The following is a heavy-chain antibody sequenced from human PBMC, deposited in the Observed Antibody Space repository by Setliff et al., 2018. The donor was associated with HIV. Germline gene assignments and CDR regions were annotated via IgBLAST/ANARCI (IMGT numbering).Heavy chain of an antibody. D-gene: IGHD3-9*01. CDR3: ARGGAFDWLFLDV. CDR1: GGSIRSHY. Sequence: PSETLSLTCTVSGGSIRSHYWSWIRQPPGKGLEWIGYIYDSGSTNYNPSLKSRVTISVDTSKNQFSLKLSSVTAADTAVYYCARGGAFDWLFLDVWGKGTTVTV. J-gene: IGHJ6*03. CDR2: IYDSGST. V-gene: IGHV4-59*11.